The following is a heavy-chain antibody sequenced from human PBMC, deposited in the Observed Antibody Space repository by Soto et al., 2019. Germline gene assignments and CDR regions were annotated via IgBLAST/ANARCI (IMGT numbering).Heavy chain of an antibody. CDR2: FDPEDGET. CDR3: ATEAILVSSGLADY. Sequence: ASVKVSCKVSGYTLTELSMHWLRQAPGKGLEWMGGFDPEDGETIYAQKFQGRVTMTEDTSTDTAYVELSSLRSEDTAVYYCATEAILVSSGLADYWGQGTLVTVSS. CDR1: GYTLTELS. D-gene: IGHD3-22*01. V-gene: IGHV1-24*01. J-gene: IGHJ4*02.